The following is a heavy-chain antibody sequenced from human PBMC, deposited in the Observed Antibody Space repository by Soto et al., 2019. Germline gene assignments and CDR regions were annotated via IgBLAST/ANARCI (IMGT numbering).Heavy chain of an antibody. D-gene: IGHD6-19*01. V-gene: IGHV3-11*01. CDR3: ATTSDIAVAGLYYFDY. J-gene: IGHJ4*02. Sequence: PGGSLRLSCAASGFTFSDYYMSWIRQAPGKGLEWVSYISSSGSTIYYADSVKGRFTISRDNAKNSLYLQMNSLRAEDTAVYYCATTSDIAVAGLYYFDYWGQGTLVTVSS. CDR1: GFTFSDYY. CDR2: ISSSGSTI.